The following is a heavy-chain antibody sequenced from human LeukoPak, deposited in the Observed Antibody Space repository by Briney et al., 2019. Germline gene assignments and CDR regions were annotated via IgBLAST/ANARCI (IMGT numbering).Heavy chain of an antibody. V-gene: IGHV3-7*01. Sequence: PGGSLRLSCAASGFTFSSYWMSWVRQAPGKGLGLVANIKQDGSAKYYVDSVKGRFIISRDNAKNSLSLQMNSLRAEDTAVYYCAKGAFRDQVQGYYYMDVWGKGTTVTVSS. CDR1: GFTFSSYW. D-gene: IGHD3-10*01. J-gene: IGHJ6*03. CDR2: IKQDGSAK. CDR3: AKGAFRDQVQGYYYMDV.